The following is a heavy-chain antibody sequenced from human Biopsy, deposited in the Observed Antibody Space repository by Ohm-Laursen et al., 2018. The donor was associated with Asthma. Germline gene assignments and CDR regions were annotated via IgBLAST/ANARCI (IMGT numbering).Heavy chain of an antibody. CDR2: VHSSGST. CDR3: ARATSTWSQSGPHFFDH. D-gene: IGHD6-13*01. V-gene: IGHV4-59*01. J-gene: IGHJ5*02. CDR1: PGSINDYY. Sequence: TLSLTCPVSPGSINDYYWNWIRQFPGKGLEWIAYVHSSGSTRFNPSLKSRVTVSVDTSVDQVSLKLSSVSAADTAIYYCARATSTWSQSGPHFFDHWGPGTLVTVSS.